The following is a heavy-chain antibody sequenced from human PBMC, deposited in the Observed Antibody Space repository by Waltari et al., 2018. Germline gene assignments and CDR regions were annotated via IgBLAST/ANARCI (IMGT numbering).Heavy chain of an antibody. V-gene: IGHV5-51*01. CDR1: GYSFTSYW. Sequence: EVQLVQSGAEVKKPGESLKISCKGSGYSFTSYWIGWVRQMPGKGLEWVGIICPGDSDTRYSRSFQGQVTISADKSISTAYLQWSSLKAADTAMYYCARQRSQSTLEYYFDYWGQGTLVTVSS. CDR3: ARQRSQSTLEYYFDY. CDR2: ICPGDSDT. D-gene: IGHD4-4*01. J-gene: IGHJ4*02.